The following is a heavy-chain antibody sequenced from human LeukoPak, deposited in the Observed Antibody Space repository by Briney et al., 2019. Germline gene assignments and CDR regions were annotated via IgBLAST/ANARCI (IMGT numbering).Heavy chain of an antibody. V-gene: IGHV4-30-2*01. Sequence: SETLSLTCAVSGGSISSGGYSWSWIRQPPGKGLEWIGYIYHSGSTYYNPSLKSRVTISVDRSKNQFSLKLSSVTAADTAVYYCAGAVTATVTSESDWFDPWGQGTLVTVSS. CDR3: AGAVTATVTSESDWFDP. CDR2: IYHSGST. CDR1: GGSISSGGYS. J-gene: IGHJ5*02. D-gene: IGHD4-17*01.